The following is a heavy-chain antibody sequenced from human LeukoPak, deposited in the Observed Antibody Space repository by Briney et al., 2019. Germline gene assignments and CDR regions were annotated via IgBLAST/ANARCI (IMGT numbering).Heavy chain of an antibody. V-gene: IGHV3-30*01. D-gene: IGHD6-6*01. CDR3: ARDRIGQLGYFDY. CDR2: ISYDGSNK. Sequence: GGSLRLSCAASGFTFSSYAMHWVRQAPGKGLEWVAVISYDGSNKYYADSVKGRFTISRDNSKNTLYLQMNSLRAEDTAVYYCARDRIGQLGYFDYWGQGTLVTVSS. J-gene: IGHJ4*02. CDR1: GFTFSSYA.